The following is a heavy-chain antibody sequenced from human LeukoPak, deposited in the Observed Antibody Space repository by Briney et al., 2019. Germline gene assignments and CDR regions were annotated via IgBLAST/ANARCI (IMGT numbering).Heavy chain of an antibody. V-gene: IGHV4-38-2*02. J-gene: IGHJ4*02. D-gene: IGHD5-12*01. CDR3: ARGGTKWLRSPYFDY. Sequence: SETLSLTCTVSGYSISSGYYWGWIRQPPGKGLEWIGSIYHSGSTYYNPSLKSRVTISVDTSKNQFSLKLSSVTAADTAVYYCARGGTKWLRSPYFDYWGQGTLVTVSS. CDR2: IYHSGST. CDR1: GYSISSGYY.